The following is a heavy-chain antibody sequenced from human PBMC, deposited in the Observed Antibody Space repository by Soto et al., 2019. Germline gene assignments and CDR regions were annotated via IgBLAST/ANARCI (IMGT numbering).Heavy chain of an antibody. Sequence: EASVKVSCKASGGTFSSYTISWVRQAPGQGLEWMGRIIPILGIANYAQKFQGRVTITADKSTSTAYMELSSLRSEDTAVYYCAREGVAAAATTYWFDPWGQGTLVTVSS. D-gene: IGHD6-13*01. CDR1: GGTFSSYT. V-gene: IGHV1-69*04. CDR3: AREGVAAAATTYWFDP. CDR2: IIPILGIA. J-gene: IGHJ5*02.